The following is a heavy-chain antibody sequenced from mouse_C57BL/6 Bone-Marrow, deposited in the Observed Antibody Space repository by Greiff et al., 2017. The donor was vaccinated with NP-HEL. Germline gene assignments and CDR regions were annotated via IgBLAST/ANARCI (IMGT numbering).Heavy chain of an antibody. D-gene: IGHD2-4*01. J-gene: IGHJ3*01. CDR3: ARAWYDYDVAWFAY. Sequence: QVQLQQSGAELMKPGASVQLSCKATGYTFTGYWIEWVKQRPGHGLEWIGEILPGSGSTNYNEKFKGKATFTAGTSPNTAYMQLSSLTTEDSAIYYCARAWYDYDVAWFAYWGQGTLVTVSA. V-gene: IGHV1-9*01. CDR1: GYTFTGYW. CDR2: ILPGSGST.